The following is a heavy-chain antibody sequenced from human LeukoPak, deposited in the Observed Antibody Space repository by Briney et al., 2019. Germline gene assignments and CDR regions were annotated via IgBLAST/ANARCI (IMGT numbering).Heavy chain of an antibody. CDR1: GFTFSSYA. D-gene: IGHD1-1*01. J-gene: IGHJ5*02. CDR2: ISGSGGST. Sequence: GGSLRLSCAASGFTFSSYAMSWVRQAPGKGLEWVSAISGSGGSTYYADSVKGRFTISRDNSKNTLYLQMSSLRAEDTAVYYCAKDRGGGWNDDWFDPWGQGTLVTVSS. CDR3: AKDRGGGWNDDWFDP. V-gene: IGHV3-23*01.